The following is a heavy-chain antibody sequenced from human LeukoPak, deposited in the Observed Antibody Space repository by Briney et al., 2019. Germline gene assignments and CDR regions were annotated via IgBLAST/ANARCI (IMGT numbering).Heavy chain of an antibody. CDR1: GGSTSSYY. CDR2: IYYSGST. J-gene: IGHJ4*02. Sequence: SETLSLTCTVSGGSTSSYYWSWLRQPPGKGLEWIGYIYYSGSTNYNPSLKSRVTISVDTSKNQFSLKLSSVTAADTAVYYCARVEMATFDYWGQGTLVTVSS. CDR3: ARVEMATFDY. V-gene: IGHV4-59*01. D-gene: IGHD5-24*01.